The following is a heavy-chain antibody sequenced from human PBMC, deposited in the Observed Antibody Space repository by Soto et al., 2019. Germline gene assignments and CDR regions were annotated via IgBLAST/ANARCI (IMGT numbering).Heavy chain of an antibody. Sequence: SETLSLTCTVSGGSISSGDYYWSWIRQPPGKGLEWIGYIYYSGSTYYNPSLKSRVTISVDTSKNQFSLKLSSVTAADTAVYYCARGVLYSYGPHFDYWGQGTLVTVSS. CDR1: GGSISSGDYY. CDR3: ARGVLYSYGPHFDY. J-gene: IGHJ4*02. D-gene: IGHD5-18*01. CDR2: IYYSGST. V-gene: IGHV4-30-4*01.